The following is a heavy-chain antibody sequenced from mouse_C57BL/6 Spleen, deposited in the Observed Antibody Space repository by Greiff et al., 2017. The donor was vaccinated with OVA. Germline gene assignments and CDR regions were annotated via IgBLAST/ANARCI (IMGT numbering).Heavy chain of an antibody. Sequence: QVQLQQSGAELVKPGASVKLSCKASGYTFTSYWMQWVKQRPGQGLEWIGEIDPSDSYTNYNQKFKGKATLTVDTSSSTAYMQLSSLTSEDSAVYYCARTPVVATRYFDYWGQGTTLTVSS. CDR1: GYTFTSYW. J-gene: IGHJ2*01. CDR2: IDPSDSYT. D-gene: IGHD1-1*01. V-gene: IGHV1-50*01. CDR3: ARTPVVATRYFDY.